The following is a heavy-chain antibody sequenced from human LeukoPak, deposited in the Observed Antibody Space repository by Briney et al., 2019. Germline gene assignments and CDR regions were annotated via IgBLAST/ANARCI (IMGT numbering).Heavy chain of an antibody. CDR3: APRGDIEHSYGYGKWFDP. Sequence: SETLSLTCTVSGVAISGYYLIWIRQSPGRGLEYIWCIFYRESFSYGGTTFYNPSLQSRDTISVDTSKNAFSLRLRSVTAADTAVYYCAPRGDIEHSYGYGKWFDPWGQGTRVTVSS. CDR2: IFYRESFSYGGTT. V-gene: IGHV4-59*04. J-gene: IGHJ5*02. D-gene: IGHD5-18*01. CDR1: GVAISGYY.